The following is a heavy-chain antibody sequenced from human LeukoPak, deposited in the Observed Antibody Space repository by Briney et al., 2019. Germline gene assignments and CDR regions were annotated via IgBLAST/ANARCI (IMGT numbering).Heavy chain of an antibody. D-gene: IGHD6-13*01. J-gene: IGHJ6*02. CDR2: IYYSGST. CDR1: GGSISSYY. Sequence: PSETLSLTCTVSGGSISSYYWSWIRQPPGKGLEWIGYIYYSGSTNYNPSLKSRVTISVDTSKNQFSLKLSSVTAADTAVYYCARHSGSSWSYYYYYGMDVWGQGTTVTVSS. CDR3: ARHSGSSWSYYYYYGMDV. V-gene: IGHV4-59*08.